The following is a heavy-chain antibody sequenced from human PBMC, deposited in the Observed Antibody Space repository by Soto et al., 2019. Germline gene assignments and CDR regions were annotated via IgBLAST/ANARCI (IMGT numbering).Heavy chain of an antibody. D-gene: IGHD2-2*01. Sequence: SQTLSPSGAVSGPSIVSGVTYWRWILQRPWKGLEWIGYIFHTGSTYYNPSLKSRVTISLDSSKNQFSLKLTSATAADTAVYFCAREPYCTSATCFMLFDSWGQGSLVTVSS. CDR2: IFHTGST. V-gene: IGHV4-31*11. J-gene: IGHJ4*02. CDR1: GPSIVSGVTY. CDR3: AREPYCTSATCFMLFDS.